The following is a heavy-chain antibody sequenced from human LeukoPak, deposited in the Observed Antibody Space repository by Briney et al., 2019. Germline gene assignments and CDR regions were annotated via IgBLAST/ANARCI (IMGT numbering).Heavy chain of an antibody. V-gene: IGHV3-23*01. D-gene: IGHD3-3*01. CDR1: GFTFSSYG. CDR3: AKVLRFLEWLFDY. J-gene: IGHJ4*02. CDR2: ISGSGGST. Sequence: PGGTLRLSCAAPGFTFSSYGMSWVRQAPGKGLEWVSAISGSGGSTYYADSVKGRFTISRDNSKNTLYLQMNSLRAEDTAVYYCAKVLRFLEWLFDYWGQGTLVTVSS.